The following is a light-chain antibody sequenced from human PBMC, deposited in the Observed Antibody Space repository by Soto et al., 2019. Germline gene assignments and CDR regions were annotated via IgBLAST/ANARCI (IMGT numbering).Light chain of an antibody. CDR2: KAS. V-gene: IGKV1-5*03. Sequence: DIQMTQSPSTLSASVGDRVTITCRASQSISSWLAWYQQKPGKAPKLLIYKASSLESGVPSRFSGSGSGTEFTLTISSLQPDDCATYYGQQYNSYPYTFGQGTKLEIK. CDR3: QQYNSYPYT. J-gene: IGKJ2*01. CDR1: QSISSW.